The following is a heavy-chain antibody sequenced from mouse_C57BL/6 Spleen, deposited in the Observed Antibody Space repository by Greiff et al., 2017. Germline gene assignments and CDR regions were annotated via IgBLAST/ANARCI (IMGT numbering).Heavy chain of an antibody. Sequence: QVQLKQPGAELVMPGASVKLSCKASGYTFTSYWMHWVKQRPGQGLEWIGEIDPSDSYTNYNQKFKGKSTLTVDKSSSTAYMQLSSLTSEDSAVYYCARYYGSQYYFDDWGQGTTLTVSS. CDR2: IDPSDSYT. CDR1: GYTFTSYW. CDR3: ARYYGSQYYFDD. V-gene: IGHV1-69*01. D-gene: IGHD1-1*01. J-gene: IGHJ2*01.